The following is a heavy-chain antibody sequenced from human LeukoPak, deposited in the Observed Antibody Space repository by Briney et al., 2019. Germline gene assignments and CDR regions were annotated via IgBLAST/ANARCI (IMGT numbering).Heavy chain of an antibody. J-gene: IGHJ1*01. CDR1: GFTVSSNY. D-gene: IGHD3-22*01. CDR3: ASTYYYDSSGPPSFQH. Sequence: GGSLRPSCAASGFTVSSNYMSWVRQAPGKGLEWVSVIYSGGSTYYADSVKGRFTISRDNSKNTLYLQMNSLRAEDTAVYYCASTYYYDSSGPPSFQHWGQGTLVTVSS. V-gene: IGHV3-53*01. CDR2: IYSGGST.